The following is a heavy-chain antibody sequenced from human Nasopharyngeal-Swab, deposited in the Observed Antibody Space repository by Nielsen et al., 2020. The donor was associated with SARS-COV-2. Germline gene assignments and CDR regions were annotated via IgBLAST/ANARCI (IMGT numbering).Heavy chain of an antibody. V-gene: IGHV3-11*01. CDR1: GFTFSDYP. Sequence: GSLRLSCAASGFTFSDYPMSWIRQAPGKGLEWVSFLSSSGRPIYYVDSVMGRFTISRDNAKNSLSLQMNSLRAEDTALYYCARVTISAAGNDAFDIWGQGTVVTVSS. D-gene: IGHD6-13*01. CDR2: LSSSGRPI. CDR3: ARVTISAAGNDAFDI. J-gene: IGHJ3*02.